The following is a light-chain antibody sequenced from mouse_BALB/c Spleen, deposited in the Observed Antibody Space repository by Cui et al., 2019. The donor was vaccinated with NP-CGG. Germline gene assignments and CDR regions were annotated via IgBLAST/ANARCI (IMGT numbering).Light chain of an antibody. J-gene: IGLJ1*01. CDR2: GTN. CDR3: ALWYSNHWV. V-gene: IGLV1*01. Sequence: QAVVTQESALTTSPGETVTLTCRSRTGAVTTSNYANWVQEKPDDLFTGLIGGTNNRAPGVPARFSGSLIGDKAALTITGAQTEDEAIYFCALWYSNHWVFGGGTKLTVL. CDR1: TGAVTTSNY.